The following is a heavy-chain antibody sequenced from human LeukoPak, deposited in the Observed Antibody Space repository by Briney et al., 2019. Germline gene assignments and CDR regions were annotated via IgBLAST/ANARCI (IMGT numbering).Heavy chain of an antibody. Sequence: GGSLRLSCAASGFTFSSYAMHWVRQAPGKGLEWVAVISYDGSNKYYADSVKGRFTISRDNSKNTLYLQMNSLRAEDTAVYYCAKGAYYYGSADAFDIWGQGTMVTVSS. CDR1: GFTFSSYA. J-gene: IGHJ3*02. CDR3: AKGAYYYGSADAFDI. CDR2: ISYDGSNK. V-gene: IGHV3-30-3*01. D-gene: IGHD3-10*01.